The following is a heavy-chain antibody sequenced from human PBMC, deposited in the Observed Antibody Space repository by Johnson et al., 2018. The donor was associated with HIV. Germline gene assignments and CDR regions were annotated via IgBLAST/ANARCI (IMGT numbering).Heavy chain of an antibody. CDR3: TTRTGLDAFDI. D-gene: IGHD5-12*01. J-gene: IGHJ3*02. Sequence: VQLVESGGGLVKPGGSLRLSCAASGFTFSNVWMSWVRQTPGKGLEWVGRIKSKTDGGTTDYAAPVKGRFTISRDDSKNTLYLQLNSLKTEDTAVYYCTTRTGLDAFDIWGQGTMVTVSS. V-gene: IGHV3-15*01. CDR2: IKSKTDGGTT. CDR1: GFTFSNVW.